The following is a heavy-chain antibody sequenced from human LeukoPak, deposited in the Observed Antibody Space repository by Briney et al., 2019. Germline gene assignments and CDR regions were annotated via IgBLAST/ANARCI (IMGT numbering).Heavy chain of an antibody. CDR3: ARFSLRKTMIVVVKGYYYGMDV. V-gene: IGHV1-18*01. CDR2: ISAYNGNT. CDR1: GYTFTSYG. D-gene: IGHD3-22*01. J-gene: IGHJ6*02. Sequence: ASVKVSCKASGYTFTSYGISWVRQAPGQGLEWMGWISAYNGNTNYAQKLQGRVTMTTDTSTSTAYMELRSLRSDDTAVYYCARFSLRKTMIVVVKGYYYGMDVWGQGTTVTVSS.